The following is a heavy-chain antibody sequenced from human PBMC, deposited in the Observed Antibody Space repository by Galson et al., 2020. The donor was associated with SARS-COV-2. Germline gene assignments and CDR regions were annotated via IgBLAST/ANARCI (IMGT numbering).Heavy chain of an antibody. CDR2: ISWDGGST. Sequence: GESLKISCAASGFTFDDYTMHWVRQAPGKGLEWLSLISWDGGSTYYTASVKDRFTISRDNSKNSLYLQMNSLRTEDTALYYCAKDPGSSSWSLPQHWGQGTLVTVSS. D-gene: IGHD6-13*01. V-gene: IGHV3-43*01. CDR3: AKDPGSSSWSLPQH. J-gene: IGHJ1*01. CDR1: GFTFDDYT.